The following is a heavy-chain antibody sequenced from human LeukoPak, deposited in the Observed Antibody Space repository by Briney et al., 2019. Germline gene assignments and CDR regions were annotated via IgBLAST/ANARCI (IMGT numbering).Heavy chain of an antibody. Sequence: GESLKISCKGSGYNFTSYWIGWVRQMPGKGLEWMGIIYPGDSDTRDSPSLQGQVTISADKSISTAYLQWSSLKASDTAMYYCARQASPNQYCSSTSCPYYFDYWGQGTLVTVSS. CDR1: GYNFTSYW. D-gene: IGHD2-2*01. CDR3: ARQASPNQYCSSTSCPYYFDY. CDR2: IYPGDSDT. V-gene: IGHV5-51*01. J-gene: IGHJ4*02.